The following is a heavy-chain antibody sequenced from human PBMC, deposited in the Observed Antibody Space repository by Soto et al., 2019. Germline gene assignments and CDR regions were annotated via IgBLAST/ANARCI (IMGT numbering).Heavy chain of an antibody. CDR2: IYYSGST. CDR1: GGSISSGGYY. Sequence: PSETLSLTCTVSGGSISSGGYYWSWIRQHPGKGLEWIGYIYYSGSTYYNPSLKSRVTISVDTSKNQFSLKLSSVTAADTAVYYCARRSAMARDYYYGMDVWGQGTTVTVSS. J-gene: IGHJ6*02. V-gene: IGHV4-31*03. CDR3: ARRSAMARDYYYGMDV. D-gene: IGHD5-18*01.